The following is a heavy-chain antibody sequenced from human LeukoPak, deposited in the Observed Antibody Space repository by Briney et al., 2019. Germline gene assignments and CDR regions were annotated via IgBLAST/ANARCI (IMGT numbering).Heavy chain of an antibody. Sequence: PSETLSLTCTVSGXSISSYYWSWIRQPPGKGLEWIGYVFYSGSTNYNPSLKSRVTISVDTSKNQFSLKLSSVTAADTAVYYCARRLRLDYWGQGTLVTVSS. J-gene: IGHJ4*02. CDR3: ARRLRLDY. V-gene: IGHV4-59*08. CDR2: VFYSGST. CDR1: GXSISSYY.